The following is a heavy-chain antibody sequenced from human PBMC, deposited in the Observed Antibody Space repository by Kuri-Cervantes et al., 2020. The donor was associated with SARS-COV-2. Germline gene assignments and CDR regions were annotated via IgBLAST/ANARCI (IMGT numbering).Heavy chain of an antibody. V-gene: IGHV4-39*07. CDR3: ARGAID. Sequence: GSLRLSCTVSRGSISSSSYYWGWIRQPPGKGLEWIGSIYYTGNTYYNPSLNSRVTMSVDTSKNQFSLNLNSVTAADTALYYCARGAIDWGQGTLVTVSS. D-gene: IGHD2/OR15-2a*01. J-gene: IGHJ4*02. CDR2: IYYTGNT. CDR1: RGSISSSSYY.